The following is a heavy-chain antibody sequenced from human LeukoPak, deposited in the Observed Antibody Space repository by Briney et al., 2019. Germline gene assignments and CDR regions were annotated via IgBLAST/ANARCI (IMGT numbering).Heavy chain of an antibody. CDR2: INHSGST. Sequence: SETLSLTCTVSGGSISSSSYYWGWIRQPPGKGLEWIGEINHSGSTNYNPSLKSRVTISVDTSKNQFSLKLSSVTAADTAVYHCASHNRYSGSYFRNYWGQGTLVTVSS. D-gene: IGHD1-26*01. CDR3: ASHNRYSGSYFRNY. V-gene: IGHV4-39*07. J-gene: IGHJ4*02. CDR1: GGSISSSSYY.